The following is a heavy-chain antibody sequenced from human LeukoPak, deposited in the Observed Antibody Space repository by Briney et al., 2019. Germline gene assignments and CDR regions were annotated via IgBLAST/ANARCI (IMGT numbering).Heavy chain of an antibody. CDR1: GFTFSTYT. D-gene: IGHD6-19*01. CDR3: ARGQWPDF. J-gene: IGHJ4*02. V-gene: IGHV3-21*01. CDR2: ISSSGSYI. Sequence: GGSLRLSCAASGFTFSTYTMNWVRQAPGKGLEWVSSISSSGSYIASSDSVKGRFTISRDNAKNSLYLQMNSLRAEDTAVFYCARGQWPDFWGQGTLLIVSS.